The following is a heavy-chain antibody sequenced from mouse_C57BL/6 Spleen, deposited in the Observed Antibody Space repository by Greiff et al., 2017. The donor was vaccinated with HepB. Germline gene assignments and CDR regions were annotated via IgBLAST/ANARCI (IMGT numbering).Heavy chain of an antibody. CDR1: GYTFTSYW. V-gene: IGHV1-69*01. J-gene: IGHJ1*03. CDR2: IDPSDSYT. Sequence: VKLQQPGAELVMPGASVKLSCKASGYTFTSYWMHWVKQRPGQGLEWIGEIDPSDSYTNYNQKFKGKSTLTVDKSSSTAYMQLSSLTSEDSAVYYRARSRGNSWYFDVWGTGTTVTVSS. D-gene: IGHD2-1*01. CDR3: ARSRGNSWYFDV.